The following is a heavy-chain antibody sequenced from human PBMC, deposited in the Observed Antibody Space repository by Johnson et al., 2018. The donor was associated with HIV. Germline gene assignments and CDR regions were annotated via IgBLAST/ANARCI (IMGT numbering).Heavy chain of an antibody. CDR3: ARDFVAFGECTAFDI. CDR2: INWNGGSK. V-gene: IGHV3-20*04. D-gene: IGHD3-10*01. CDR1: GFMFADYG. J-gene: IGHJ3*02. Sequence: EVQLVESGGGVVRPGGSLRLSCAASGFMFADYGMSWVRQVPGKGLEWVSGINWNGGSKGYADSAKGRFTISRDNARNSLYLQMNSLRADDTALYYCARDFVAFGECTAFDIWGQGTMVTVSS.